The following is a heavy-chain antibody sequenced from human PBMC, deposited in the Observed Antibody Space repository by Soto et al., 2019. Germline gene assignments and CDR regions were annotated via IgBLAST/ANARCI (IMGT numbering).Heavy chain of an antibody. Sequence: ASVKVSCKAYGYTFTSYGIRWVRQAPGHGLAWMGWITAGNGNTKYSQKFQGRVTITRDTSASTAYMELSSLRSEDTAVYYCARDRETTVTLYYYYYGMDVWGQGTTVTVSS. CDR2: ITAGNGNT. CDR3: ARDRETTVTLYYYYYGMDV. V-gene: IGHV1-3*01. CDR1: GYTFTSYG. J-gene: IGHJ6*02. D-gene: IGHD4-17*01.